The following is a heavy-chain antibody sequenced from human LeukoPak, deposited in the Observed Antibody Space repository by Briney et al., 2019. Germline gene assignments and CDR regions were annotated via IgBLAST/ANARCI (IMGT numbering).Heavy chain of an antibody. CDR2: ISGSGGST. CDR1: GVTFDDYA. D-gene: IGHD6-19*01. V-gene: IGHV3-23*01. Sequence: PGGSLRLSCTASGVTFDDYAMSWVRQAPGKGLEWVSAISGSGGSTYYADSVKGRFTISRDNSKNTLYLQMNSLRAEDTAVYYCAKDRGSGWSLYYFDYWGQGTLVTVSS. CDR3: AKDRGSGWSLYYFDY. J-gene: IGHJ4*02.